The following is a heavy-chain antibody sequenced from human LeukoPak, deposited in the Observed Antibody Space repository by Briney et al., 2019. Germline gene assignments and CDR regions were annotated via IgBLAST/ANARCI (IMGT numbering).Heavy chain of an antibody. CDR1: GFTFSSYS. CDR2: ISSSSSYI. J-gene: IGHJ5*02. V-gene: IGHV3-21*01. D-gene: IGHD2-2*01. Sequence: GGSLRLSCAASGFTFSSYSMNWVRQAPGKGLEWVSSISSSSSYIYYADSVKGRFTISRDNAKNSLYLQMNSLRAEDTAVYYCARDNLHCSSTSCYDWFDPWGQGTLVTVSS. CDR3: ARDNLHCSSTSCYDWFDP.